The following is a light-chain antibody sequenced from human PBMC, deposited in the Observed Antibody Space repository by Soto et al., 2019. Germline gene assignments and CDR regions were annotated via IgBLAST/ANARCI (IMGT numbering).Light chain of an antibody. J-gene: IGKJ1*01. CDR3: HQNHYWPRT. Sequence: SVLTQSPGTLSLSPGERATLSCRASQSVSTNLAWYQQKPGQAPRLLIHDTSTRATDIPARFSGSGSGTEFTLTISSLQSEDFAVYYCHQNHYWPRTFGQGTKVDIK. CDR1: QSVSTN. CDR2: DTS. V-gene: IGKV3-15*01.